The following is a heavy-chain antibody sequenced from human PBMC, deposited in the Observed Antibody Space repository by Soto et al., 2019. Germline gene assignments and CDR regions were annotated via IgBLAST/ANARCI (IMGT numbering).Heavy chain of an antibody. Sequence: ASVKVSCKASGYTFTGYYMHWVRQARGKGLEWMGWINHNSGGTNYAQKFKGRFNMTRDTSSSTAYMELSRLRSDDTALYYSARDRRCSGGSCYWFDPWGQGTLVTISS. CDR2: INHNSGGT. V-gene: IGHV1-2*02. CDR1: GYTFTGYY. D-gene: IGHD2-15*01. J-gene: IGHJ5*02. CDR3: ARDRRCSGGSCYWFDP.